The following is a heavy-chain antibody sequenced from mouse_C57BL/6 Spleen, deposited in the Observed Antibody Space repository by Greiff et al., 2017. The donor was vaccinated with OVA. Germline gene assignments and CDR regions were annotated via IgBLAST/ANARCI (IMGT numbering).Heavy chain of an antibody. CDR3: ARHYSNRDWFAY. Sequence: DVMLVESGGGLVQPGGSLKLSCAASGFTFSDYYMYWVRQTPEKRLEWVAYISNGGGSTYYPDTVKGRFTISRDNAKNTLYLQMSRLKSEDTAMYYCARHYSNRDWFAYWGQGTLVTVSA. CDR1: GFTFSDYY. V-gene: IGHV5-12*01. CDR2: ISNGGGST. J-gene: IGHJ3*01. D-gene: IGHD2-5*01.